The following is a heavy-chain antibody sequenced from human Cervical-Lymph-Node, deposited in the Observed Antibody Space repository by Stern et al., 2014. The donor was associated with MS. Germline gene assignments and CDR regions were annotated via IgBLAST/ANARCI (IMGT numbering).Heavy chain of an antibody. CDR1: GFSLNSLG. Sequence: VQLVQSGGGVVQPGRSLRLSCAVSGFSLNSLGMHWVRQAPGKGLEWVAVISVGGGNRRYGDSVKGRISISRDISNNTLYLQMNSLRPEDTAVYYCLGVGDAMHVWGQGTTVIVSS. CDR3: LGVGDAMHV. J-gene: IGHJ6*02. CDR2: ISVGGGNR. V-gene: IGHV3-30*03.